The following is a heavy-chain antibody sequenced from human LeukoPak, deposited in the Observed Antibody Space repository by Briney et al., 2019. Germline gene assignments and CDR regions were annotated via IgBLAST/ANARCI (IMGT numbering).Heavy chain of an antibody. CDR2: ISGSSSTI. CDR3: ARVRAGYNFDY. Sequence: PGGSLRLSGAASGFTFSDYRMNWVRQAPGKGLEWLSYISGSSSTIYYADSVKGRFTISRDNAKNSLYLEMNSLRAEDTAVYYCARVRAGYNFDYWGQGTLVTVSS. CDR1: GFTFSDYR. V-gene: IGHV3-48*04. D-gene: IGHD3-16*02. J-gene: IGHJ4*02.